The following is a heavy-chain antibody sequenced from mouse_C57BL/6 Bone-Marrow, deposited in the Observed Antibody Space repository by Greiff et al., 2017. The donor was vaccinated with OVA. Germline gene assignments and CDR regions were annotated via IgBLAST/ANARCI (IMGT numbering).Heavy chain of an antibody. J-gene: IGHJ2*01. V-gene: IGHV1-55*01. CDR1: GYTFTSYW. D-gene: IGHD2-3*01. Sequence: VQLQQSGAELVKPGASVKLSCKASGYTFTSYWMHWVKQRPGQGLEWIGEIYPSSGNTNYNEKFKGKATLTVDKSSSTAYMQLSSLTSEDSAVYCCARVDGFCSFAYWGQGTTLTVSS. CDR2: IYPSSGNT. CDR3: ARVDGFCSFAY.